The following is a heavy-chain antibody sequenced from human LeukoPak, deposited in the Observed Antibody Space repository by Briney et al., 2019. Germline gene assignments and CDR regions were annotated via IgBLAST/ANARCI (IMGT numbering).Heavy chain of an antibody. CDR2: INPNSGGT. Sequence: ASVKVSCMASGYRFTGYYIHWVRQAPGQGLEWMGWINPNSGGTNYAQKFWGRVTPTTDTSTTTVYMELYRLTSNDTAVYYCARARGGREYCSGGYCFGGPFDPWGQGTLVSVSS. D-gene: IGHD2-15*01. V-gene: IGHV1-2*02. CDR3: ARARGGREYCSGGYCFGGPFDP. J-gene: IGHJ5*02. CDR1: GYRFTGYY.